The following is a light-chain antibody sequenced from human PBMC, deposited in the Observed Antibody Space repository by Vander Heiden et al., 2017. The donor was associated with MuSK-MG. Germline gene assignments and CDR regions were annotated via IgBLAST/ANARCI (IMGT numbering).Light chain of an antibody. V-gene: IGKV1-5*03. CDR2: KAS. CDR1: QSISNW. Sequence: DIQMTQSPSTLSASVGDRVTITCRASQSISNWLAWYQQKPGKAPKIMIYKASNLESGVPSRFSGGGSGTEFTLTISGLQPDDFATYYCQQESNFSRTFGPGTKVEIK. CDR3: QQESNFSRT. J-gene: IGKJ1*01.